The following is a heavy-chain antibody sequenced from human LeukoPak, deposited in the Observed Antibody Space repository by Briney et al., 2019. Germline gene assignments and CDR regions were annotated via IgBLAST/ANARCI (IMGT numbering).Heavy chain of an antibody. CDR2: IKQDGSEK. J-gene: IGHJ3*01. CDR3: ARDGVGAFDV. CDR1: GFTFSSYW. V-gene: IGHV3-7*04. Sequence: AGSLRLSYAASGFTFSSYWMNWVRQAPGKGLEWVANIKQDGSEKYCVVSVKGRFTTSRDNAKNSLFLQMNSLRAEDTAVYYCARDGVGAFDVWGQGTMVTVSS. D-gene: IGHD3-10*01.